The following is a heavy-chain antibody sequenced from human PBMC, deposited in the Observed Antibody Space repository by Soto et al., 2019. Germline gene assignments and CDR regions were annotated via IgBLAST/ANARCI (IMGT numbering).Heavy chain of an antibody. J-gene: IGHJ6*02. Sequence: QVQLVQSGAEVKKPGSSVKVSCKASGGTFSRYSFTWVRQAPGHGLAWMGRIIPVFGIASYAQKFQGRVTITADKSTSTAYMELSSLRSEDTAVYYCAREDRDRETGLVPAAIDGMDVWGQGTTVTVSS. D-gene: IGHD2-2*01. CDR1: GGTFSRYS. V-gene: IGHV1-69*08. CDR3: AREDRDRETGLVPAAIDGMDV. CDR2: IIPVFGIA.